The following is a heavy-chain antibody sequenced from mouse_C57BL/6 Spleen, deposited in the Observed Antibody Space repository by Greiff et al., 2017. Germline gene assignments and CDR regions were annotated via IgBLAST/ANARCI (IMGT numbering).Heavy chain of an antibody. J-gene: IGHJ1*03. V-gene: IGHV3-6*01. Sequence: EVKLMESGPGLVKPSQSLSLTCSVTGYSITSGYYWNWIRQFPGNKLEWMGYISYDGSNNYNPSLKNRISITRDTSKNQFFLKLNSVTTEDTATYYCARFYYYGSRGYFDVWGTGTTVTVSS. D-gene: IGHD1-1*01. CDR3: ARFYYYGSRGYFDV. CDR2: ISYDGSN. CDR1: GYSITSGYY.